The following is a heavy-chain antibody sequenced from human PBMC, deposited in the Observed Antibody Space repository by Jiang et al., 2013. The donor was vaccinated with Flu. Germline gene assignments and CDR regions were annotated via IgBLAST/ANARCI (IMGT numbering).Heavy chain of an antibody. CDR3: ARVPYYCSGGSCYGMDV. V-gene: IGHV4-59*01. J-gene: IGHJ6*02. CDR1: GGSISNYY. CDR2: IYYGGIT. D-gene: IGHD2-15*01. Sequence: GSGLVKPSETLSLTCTVSGGSISNYYWSWIRQPPGKGLEWIGYIYYGGITNYNPSLKSRVTISIDTSKNQFSLKLSSVTAADTAVYYCARVPYYCSGGSCYGMDVWGQGTTVTVSS.